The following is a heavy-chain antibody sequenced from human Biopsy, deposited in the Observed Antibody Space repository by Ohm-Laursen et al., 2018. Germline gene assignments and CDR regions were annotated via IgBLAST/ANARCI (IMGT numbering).Heavy chain of an antibody. Sequence: SLRLSCSASGFTFSNSGMHWVRQAPGKGLEWVAAISYDGSKTDYGDSVKGRLNISRGNSKNTLDLQMSSLRVEDTAVYFCAKDKGTFNFYYYGMDVWGQGATVTVSS. V-gene: IGHV3-30*18. D-gene: IGHD2/OR15-2a*01. J-gene: IGHJ6*02. CDR3: AKDKGTFNFYYYGMDV. CDR2: ISYDGSKT. CDR1: GFTFSNSG.